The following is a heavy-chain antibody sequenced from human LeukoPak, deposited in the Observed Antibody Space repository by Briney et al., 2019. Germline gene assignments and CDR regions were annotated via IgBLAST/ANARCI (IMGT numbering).Heavy chain of an antibody. Sequence: GGSLRLSCAASGFTFSSYAMSWVRQAPGKGLEWVSAISGSGGSTYYADSVKGRFTISRDNSKNTLYLQMNSLRAEDTAVYYCARDRAWSAYYYYFDYWGQGTLVTVSS. D-gene: IGHD3-3*01. V-gene: IGHV3-23*01. J-gene: IGHJ4*02. CDR2: ISGSGGST. CDR1: GFTFSSYA. CDR3: ARDRAWSAYYYYFDY.